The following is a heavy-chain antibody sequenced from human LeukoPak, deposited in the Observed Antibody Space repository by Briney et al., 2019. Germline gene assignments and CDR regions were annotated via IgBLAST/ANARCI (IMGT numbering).Heavy chain of an antibody. J-gene: IGHJ4*02. D-gene: IGHD3-22*01. CDR3: ARGLIQYYYDSSGYYVDY. CDR1: GGSFSGYY. V-gene: IGHV4-34*01. Sequence: SETLSLTCAVYGGSFSGYYWSWIRQPPGKGLEWIGEINHSGSTNYNPSLKSRVTISVDTSKNQFSLKLSSVTAADTAVYYCARGLIQYYYDSSGYYVDYWGQGTLVTVS. CDR2: INHSGST.